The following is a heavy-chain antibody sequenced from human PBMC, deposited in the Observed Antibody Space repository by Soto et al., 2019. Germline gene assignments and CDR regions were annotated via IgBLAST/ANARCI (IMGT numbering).Heavy chain of an antibody. D-gene: IGHD2-15*01. V-gene: IGHV4-34*01. CDR2: INHSGST. Sequence: SETLSLTCAVYGGSFSGYYWRWIRQPPGKGLEWIGEINHSGSTNYNPSLKSRVTISVDTSKNQFSLKLSSVTAADTAVYYCARGPGYRSGGSCRYYYYYYMDVWGKGTTVTVSS. J-gene: IGHJ6*03. CDR1: GGSFSGYY. CDR3: ARGPGYRSGGSCRYYYYYYMDV.